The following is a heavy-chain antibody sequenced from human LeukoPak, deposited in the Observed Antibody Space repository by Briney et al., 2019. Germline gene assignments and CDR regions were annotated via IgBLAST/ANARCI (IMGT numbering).Heavy chain of an antibody. Sequence: GGSLRLSCAASGFTFDDYAMHWVRQAPGKGLEWVSGISWISGTIGYADSVKGRFTITRDNAKNSLYLQKNSLRADDTAVYYCARYSSSPSFDYWGQGTLVTVSS. CDR1: GFTFDDYA. J-gene: IGHJ4*02. CDR3: ARYSSSPSFDY. CDR2: ISWISGTI. D-gene: IGHD6-6*01. V-gene: IGHV3-9*01.